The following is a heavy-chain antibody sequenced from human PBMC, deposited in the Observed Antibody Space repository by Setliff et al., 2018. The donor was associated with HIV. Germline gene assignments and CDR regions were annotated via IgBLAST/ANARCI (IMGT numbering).Heavy chain of an antibody. J-gene: IGHJ5*02. Sequence: SETLSLTCSVSGDSINGHWWSWIRQPPGKGLEWTGNIHYSGRTNYNPSLESRVTISVDTSKNQFSLRLSSVTAADTAVYYCARTIKEHLAVLWFDPWGQGTLVTVSS. CDR3: ARTIKEHLAVLWFDP. D-gene: IGHD3-3*02. V-gene: IGHV4-59*08. CDR2: IHYSGRT. CDR1: GDSINGHW.